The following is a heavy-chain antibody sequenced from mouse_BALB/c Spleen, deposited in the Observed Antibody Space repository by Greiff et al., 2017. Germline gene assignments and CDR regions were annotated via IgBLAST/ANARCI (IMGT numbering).Heavy chain of an antibody. D-gene: IGHD2-14*01. J-gene: IGHJ3*01. V-gene: IGHV5-17*02. CDR3: ARFDRYDGFAY. Sequence: DVKLVESGGGLVQPGGSRKLSCAASGFTFSSFGMHWVRQAPEKGLEWVAYISSGSSTIYYADTVKGRFTISRDNPKNTLFLQMTSLRSEDTAMYYCARFDRYDGFAYWGQGTLVTVSA. CDR2: ISSGSSTI. CDR1: GFTFSSFG.